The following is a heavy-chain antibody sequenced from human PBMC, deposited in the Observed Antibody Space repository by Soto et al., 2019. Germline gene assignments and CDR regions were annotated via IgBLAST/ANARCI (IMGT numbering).Heavy chain of an antibody. D-gene: IGHD6-6*01. CDR3: ARANPPDSS. CDR1: GFTFSSYS. Sequence: GGSLRLSCAASGFTFSSYSMNWVRQAPGKGLEWVSSFSSISSYIYYADSVKGRFTFSRDNAKNSLYLQMNSLRAEDTAVYYCARANPPDSSWGQGTLVTVSS. CDR2: FSSISSYI. J-gene: IGHJ4*02. V-gene: IGHV3-21*01.